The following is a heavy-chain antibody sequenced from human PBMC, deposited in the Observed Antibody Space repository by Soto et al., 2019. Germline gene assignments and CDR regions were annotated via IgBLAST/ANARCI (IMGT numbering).Heavy chain of an antibody. CDR2: ISGSGGST. CDR3: AKCPLTTVTTPGEGGLCGMDV. V-gene: IGHV3-23*01. J-gene: IGHJ6*02. D-gene: IGHD4-17*01. Sequence: GGSLRLSCAASGFTFSSYAMSWVRQAPGKGLEWVSAISGSGGSTYYADSVKGRFTISRDNSKNTLYLQMNSLRAEDTAVYYCAKCPLTTVTTPGEGGLCGMDVWGQGTTVTVSS. CDR1: GFTFSSYA.